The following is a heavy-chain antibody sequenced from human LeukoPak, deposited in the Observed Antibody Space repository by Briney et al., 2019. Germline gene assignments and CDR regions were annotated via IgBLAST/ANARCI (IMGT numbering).Heavy chain of an antibody. J-gene: IGHJ3*02. Sequence: SETLSLTCTVSGGSISSSSYYWGWIRQPPGKGLEWIGSIYYSGSTYYNPSLESRVTISVDTSKNQFSLKLSSVTAADTAVYYCARDRVTMISAFDIWGQGTMVTVSS. CDR1: GGSISSSSYY. D-gene: IGHD3-22*01. CDR2: IYYSGST. V-gene: IGHV4-39*07. CDR3: ARDRVTMISAFDI.